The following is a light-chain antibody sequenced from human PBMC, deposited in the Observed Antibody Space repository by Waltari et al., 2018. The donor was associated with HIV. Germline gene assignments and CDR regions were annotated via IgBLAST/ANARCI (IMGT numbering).Light chain of an antibody. V-gene: IGKV1-27*01. Sequence: DIQMTQSPSSLSASVGDRVSITCRASQGISNYLAWYQQKPGKVPKLLIFAASTLHSGVPSRFSGSGSGTDFTLTISGLQPEDVATYYCQKYDSAPRTFGQGTKVEIK. J-gene: IGKJ1*01. CDR1: QGISNY. CDR3: QKYDSAPRT. CDR2: AAS.